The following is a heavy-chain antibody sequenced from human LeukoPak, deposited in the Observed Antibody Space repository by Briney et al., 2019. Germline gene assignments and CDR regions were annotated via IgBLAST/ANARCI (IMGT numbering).Heavy chain of an antibody. D-gene: IGHD5-18*01. CDR2: IPHSCDST. CDR1: GFTFSNYA. Sequence: PGGSLRLSCVASGFTFSNYAMNWVRQAPGKGLEWVSVIPHSCDSTYYADSVRGRFTISRDNSRNTLYLQMNSLRAEDTAIYYCAKKALVDSAMGKYFDYLGQGSL. V-gene: IGHV3-23*01. CDR3: AKKALVDSAMGKYFDY. J-gene: IGHJ4*02.